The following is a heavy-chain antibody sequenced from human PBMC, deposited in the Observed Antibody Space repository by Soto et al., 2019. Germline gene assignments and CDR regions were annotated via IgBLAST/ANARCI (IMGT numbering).Heavy chain of an antibody. V-gene: IGHV4-61*01. Sequence: QVQLQESGPGLVKPSETLSLTCTVSGGSVSSGSYYWSWIRQPPGKGLEWIGYIYYSGSTNYNPSLKSRVTISVDTSKNQFSLKLSSVTAADTAVYYCARDRGAYSSSRGYYYYGIDVRGQGTTVTVSS. CDR1: GGSVSSGSYY. J-gene: IGHJ6*02. CDR2: IYYSGST. CDR3: ARDRGAYSSSRGYYYYGIDV. D-gene: IGHD6-6*01.